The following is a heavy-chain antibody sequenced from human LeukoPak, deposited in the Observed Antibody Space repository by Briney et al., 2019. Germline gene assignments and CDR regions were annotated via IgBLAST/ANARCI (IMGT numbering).Heavy chain of an antibody. Sequence: ASVKVSCKASGYTFTSYGISWVRQAPGQGLEWMGWISAYNGNTNYAQKLQGRVTMTTDTSTSTAYMELRSLRSDDTAVYYCARDQFSLLPGFGGGGDYWGQGTLVTVSS. CDR1: GYTFTSYG. J-gene: IGHJ4*02. CDR2: ISAYNGNT. CDR3: ARDQFSLLPGFGGGGDY. V-gene: IGHV1-18*01. D-gene: IGHD3-16*01.